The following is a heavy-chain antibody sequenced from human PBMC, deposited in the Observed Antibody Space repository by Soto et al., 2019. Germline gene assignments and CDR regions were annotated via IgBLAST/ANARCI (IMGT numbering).Heavy chain of an antibody. CDR1: GYTFTTYP. J-gene: IGHJ3*02. D-gene: IGHD3-10*01. CDR2: INAGNGNT. CDR3: ARGLTMVRGLILDAFDM. V-gene: IGHV1-3*01. Sequence: ASVKVSCKTSGYTFTTYPMHWVRQAPGQRLEWMGWINAGNGNTKYSQKFQGRVTITRDTSASTAYMELSSLRSEDTVVYYCARGLTMVRGLILDAFDMWGQGTMVTVSS.